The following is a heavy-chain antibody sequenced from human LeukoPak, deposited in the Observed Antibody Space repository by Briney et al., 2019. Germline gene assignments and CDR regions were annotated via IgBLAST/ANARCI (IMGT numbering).Heavy chain of an antibody. D-gene: IGHD3-3*01. V-gene: IGHV1-69*05. Sequence: ASVKVSCKASGGTFSNYAISWVRQAPGQGLEWMGGIIPIFGTANYAQKLQDRVTLSMEESTSTAYMELSSLRSEDTAVYYCARGPTDYDFWSGYSKKYHYYMDVWGTGTTVTVSS. CDR3: ARGPTDYDFWSGYSKKYHYYMDV. J-gene: IGHJ6*03. CDR2: IIPIFGTA. CDR1: GGTFSNYA.